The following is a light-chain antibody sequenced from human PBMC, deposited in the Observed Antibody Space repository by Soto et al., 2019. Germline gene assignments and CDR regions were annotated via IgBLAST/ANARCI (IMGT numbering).Light chain of an antibody. CDR1: SSDVGGYNY. J-gene: IGLJ1*01. CDR2: EVS. CDR3: SSYTSSSSLYV. Sequence: QSVLTQPASVSGSPGQSITISCTGTSSDVGGYNYVSWYQQHPGTAPKLMIYEVSNRPSGLSNRFSGSKSGNTASLTISGPQAEDEADYYCSSYTSSSSLYVFGTGTQLTVL. V-gene: IGLV2-14*01.